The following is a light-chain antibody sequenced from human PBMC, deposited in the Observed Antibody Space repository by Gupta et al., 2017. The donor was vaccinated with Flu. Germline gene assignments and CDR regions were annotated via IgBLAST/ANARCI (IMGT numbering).Light chain of an antibody. CDR1: SSDVGRSNS. CDR2: DVS. V-gene: IGLV2-14*01. J-gene: IGLJ1*01. Sequence: SALTQPASVSGSPGQSITISCTGTSSDVGRSNSVSWYQQHPGKAPKLIIYDVSSRPSGISSRFSGSKSGNTAYLTISGLEAEDETDYYCSSYTSTSNLYGCGTGTKVNGL. CDR3: SSYTSTSNLYG.